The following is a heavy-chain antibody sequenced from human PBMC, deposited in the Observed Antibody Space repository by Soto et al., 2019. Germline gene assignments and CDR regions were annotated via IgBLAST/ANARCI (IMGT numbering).Heavy chain of an antibody. D-gene: IGHD5-18*01. CDR3: ARDPLIGDTDYGLDV. Sequence: EVQLVESGGGLVQPGGSLIVSCAASGFTFSSYWMHWVRQAPGKGLVWVSRMNNDGSSTSYAESVKGRFTISRDNAKSTLYLEMSSLRAGDTAVYYCARDPLIGDTDYGLDVWGQGTTVTVS. J-gene: IGHJ6*02. CDR2: MNNDGSST. CDR1: GFTFSSYW. V-gene: IGHV3-74*01.